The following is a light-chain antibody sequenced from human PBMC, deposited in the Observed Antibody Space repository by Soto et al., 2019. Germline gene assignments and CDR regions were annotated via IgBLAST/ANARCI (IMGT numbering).Light chain of an antibody. Sequence: DIQMTQSPSTLSAGVGDRVTITCRASQRISTYLNWYQQKPGKAPTLLIYAASSLQSGVPSRFSGGGSGTDFTLTINILQPEDFATQFCQQCYSSPRTFRQGTKMEIK. J-gene: IGKJ1*01. CDR3: QQCYSSPRT. V-gene: IGKV1-39*01. CDR2: AAS. CDR1: QRISTY.